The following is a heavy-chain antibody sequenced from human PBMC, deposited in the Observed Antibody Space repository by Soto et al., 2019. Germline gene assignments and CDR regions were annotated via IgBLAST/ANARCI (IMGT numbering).Heavy chain of an antibody. D-gene: IGHD3-3*01. J-gene: IGHJ6*02. CDR1: GFTFSSYA. CDR3: AKRPIFGVVIITIYNGMDV. V-gene: IGHV3-23*01. Sequence: EVQLLESGGGLVQPGGSLRLSCVASGFTFSSYAMNWVRQAPGKGLEWVSAISTSGGNTYYADSVKGRFTISRDNSKNTLYLQMNSLIAEDTAVYYCAKRPIFGVVIITIYNGMDVWGQGTTVTVSS. CDR2: ISTSGGNT.